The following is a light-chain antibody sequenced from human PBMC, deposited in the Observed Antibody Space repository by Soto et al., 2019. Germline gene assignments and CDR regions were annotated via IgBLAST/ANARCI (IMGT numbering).Light chain of an antibody. CDR2: EDD. J-gene: IGLJ2*01. Sequence: FMLTQPHSMSESPGKTVTISCTRSSGSIASSYVQWYQQRPGSSPSLVIYEDDQRSSGVPDRFSGSIDRSSNSASLTISGLKREDEADYYCQSYDSDTVIFGGGTKVTVL. CDR1: SGSIASSY. V-gene: IGLV6-57*01. CDR3: QSYDSDTVI.